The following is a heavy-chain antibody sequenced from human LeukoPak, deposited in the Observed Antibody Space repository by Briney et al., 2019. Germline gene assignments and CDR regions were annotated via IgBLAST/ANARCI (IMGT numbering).Heavy chain of an antibody. Sequence: PGGSLRLSCAASGFIFSSYAMHWVRQAPGKGLEWVAVTSNDGSNKYYADSVKGRFTISRDNSKNTLYLQMNSLRAEDTAVYYCARDSAAVAGYYYYYGMDVWGQGTTVTVSS. D-gene: IGHD6-19*01. CDR1: GFIFSSYA. CDR3: ARDSAAVAGYYYYYGMDV. CDR2: TSNDGSNK. J-gene: IGHJ6*02. V-gene: IGHV3-30*03.